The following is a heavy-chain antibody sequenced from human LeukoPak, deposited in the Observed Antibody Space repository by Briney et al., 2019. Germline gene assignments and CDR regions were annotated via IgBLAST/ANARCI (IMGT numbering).Heavy chain of an antibody. V-gene: IGHV4-34*01. CDR2: INHSGST. CDR3: ARGGGYCTNNVCPPWFDP. CDR1: GGSFSGFY. Sequence: SETLSLTCSVYGGSFSGFYWNWIRQPPGKGLEWIGEINHSGSTHYSPSLKSRLSISVDPSKNQFSLKLSSVTAADTAVYYCARGGGYCTNNVCPPWFDPWGQGALVTVSS. D-gene: IGHD2-8*01. J-gene: IGHJ5*02.